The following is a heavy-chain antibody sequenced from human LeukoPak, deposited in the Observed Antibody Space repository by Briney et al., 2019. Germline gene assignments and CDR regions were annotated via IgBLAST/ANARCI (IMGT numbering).Heavy chain of an antibody. J-gene: IGHJ4*02. D-gene: IGHD3-10*01. Sequence: ASVKVSCKASGYTFPSYYMHWVRQAPGQGLEWMGIINYSGGSTSYAQKFQGRVTITADESTSTAYMELRSLRSDDTAVYYCARDLFYSVSGTYYNVGRVFNYWGQGTLVTVSS. CDR2: INYSGGST. V-gene: IGHV1-46*01. CDR1: GYTFPSYY. CDR3: ARDLFYSVSGTYYNVGRVFNY.